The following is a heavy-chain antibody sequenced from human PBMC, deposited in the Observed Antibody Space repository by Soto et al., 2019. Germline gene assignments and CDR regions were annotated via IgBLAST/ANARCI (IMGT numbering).Heavy chain of an antibody. D-gene: IGHD3-22*01. CDR3: ARGYYYDSSGSAEYFHH. V-gene: IGHV4-31*03. CDR1: GGSISSGGYY. CDR2: IYYSGST. Sequence: TSETLSLTCTVSGGSISSGGYYWSWIRQHPGKGLEWIGYIYYSGSTYYNPSLKSRVTISVDTSKNQFSLKLSSVTAADTAVYYCARGYYYDSSGSAEYFHHRGQGTSVIVSS. J-gene: IGHJ1*01.